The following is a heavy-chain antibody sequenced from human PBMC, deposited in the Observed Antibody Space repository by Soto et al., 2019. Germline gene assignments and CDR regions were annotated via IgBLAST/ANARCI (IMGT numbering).Heavy chain of an antibody. V-gene: IGHV1-2*04. Sequence: ASVKVSCKASGYTFTGYYMHWVRQAPGQGLEWMGWINPNSGGTNYAQKFQGWVTMTRDTSISTAYMELSRLRSDDTAVYYCARDPFGYSSGWHGNYDYWGQGTLVTVSS. CDR1: GYTFTGYY. CDR2: INPNSGGT. D-gene: IGHD6-19*01. J-gene: IGHJ4*02. CDR3: ARDPFGYSSGWHGNYDY.